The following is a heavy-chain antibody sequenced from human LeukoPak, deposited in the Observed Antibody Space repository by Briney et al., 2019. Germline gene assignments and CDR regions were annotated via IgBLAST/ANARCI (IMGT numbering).Heavy chain of an antibody. CDR3: ARAATFWTGFYAFGS. CDR2: IKQDGSEK. V-gene: IGHV3-7*05. J-gene: IGHJ5*02. Sequence: PGGSLRLSCVASGSTFSSFWMSWVRQAPGKGLEWVANIKQDGSEKYYVDSVKSRFTISRDNANHSLYLQMNSLRAEDTAVYYCARAATFWTGFYAFGSWGQGTLVTVSS. CDR1: GSTFSSFW. D-gene: IGHD3/OR15-3a*01.